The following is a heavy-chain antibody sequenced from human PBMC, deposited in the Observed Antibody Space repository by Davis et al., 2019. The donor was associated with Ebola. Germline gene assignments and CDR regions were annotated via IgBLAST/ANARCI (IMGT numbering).Heavy chain of an antibody. Sequence: ASVKVSCKASGYTFTDYNIHWVRQAPGQGLEWMGRIISNSGGTNYAQKSQGRVTMTRDTSISTAYMELSRLTSDDTAMYYCARGHDYGFEYWGQGTLVTVSS. CDR2: IISNSGGT. V-gene: IGHV1-2*06. CDR3: ARGHDYGFEY. CDR1: GYTFTDYN. D-gene: IGHD4/OR15-4a*01. J-gene: IGHJ4*02.